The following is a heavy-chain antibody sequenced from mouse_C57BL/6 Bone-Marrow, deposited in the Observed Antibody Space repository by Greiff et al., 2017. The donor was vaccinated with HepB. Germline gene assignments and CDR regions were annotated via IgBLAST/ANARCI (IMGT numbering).Heavy chain of an antibody. J-gene: IGHJ3*01. V-gene: IGHV5-6*01. CDR1: GFTFSSYG. CDR3: ARHGNYDYSD. Sequence: EVKLVESGGDLVKPGGSLKLSCAASGFTFSSYGMSWVRQTPDKRLEWVATISSGGSYTYYPDSVKGRFTISRDNAKNTLYLQMSSLKSEDTAMYYCARHGNYDYSDWGQGTLVTVSA. D-gene: IGHD2-4*01. CDR2: ISSGGSYT.